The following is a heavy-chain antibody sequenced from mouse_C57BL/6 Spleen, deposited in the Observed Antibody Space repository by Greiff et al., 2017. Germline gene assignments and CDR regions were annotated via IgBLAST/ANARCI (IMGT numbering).Heavy chain of an antibody. J-gene: IGHJ2*01. D-gene: IGHD2-1*01. V-gene: IGHV1-61*01. Sequence: QQSCKASGYTFTSYWMDWVKQRPGQGLEWIGNIYPSDSETHYNQKFKDKATLTVDKSSSTAYMQLSSLTSEDSAVYYCARGGIYYGNYGYWGQGTTLTVSS. CDR2: IYPSDSET. CDR1: GYTFTSYW. CDR3: ARGGIYYGNYGY.